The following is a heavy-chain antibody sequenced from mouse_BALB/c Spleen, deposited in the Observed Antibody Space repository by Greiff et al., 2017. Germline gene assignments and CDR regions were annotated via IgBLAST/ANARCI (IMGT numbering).Heavy chain of an antibody. D-gene: IGHD1-1*01. V-gene: IGHV5-9-3*01. CDR3: ARRDYGSYYFDY. J-gene: IGHJ2*01. CDR2: ISSGGSYT. Sequence: DVKLVESGGGLVKPGGSLKLSCAASGFTFSSYAMSWVRQTPEKRLEWVATISSGGSYTYYPDSVKGRFTISRDNAKNTLYLQMSSLRSEDTAMYYCARRDYGSYYFDYWGQGTTLTVSS. CDR1: GFTFSSYA.